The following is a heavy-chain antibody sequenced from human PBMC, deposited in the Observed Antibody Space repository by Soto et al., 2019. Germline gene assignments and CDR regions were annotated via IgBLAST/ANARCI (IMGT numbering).Heavy chain of an antibody. Sequence: SETLSLTCAVYGGSFSGYYWSWICQPPGKGLEWIGEINHSGSTNYNPSLKSRVTISVDTSKNQFSLKLSSVTAADTAVYYCARHQVIVVVVAAHIAFDIWGQGTMVTVSS. J-gene: IGHJ3*02. CDR3: ARHQVIVVVVAAHIAFDI. CDR1: GGSFSGYY. CDR2: INHSGST. D-gene: IGHD2-15*01. V-gene: IGHV4-34*01.